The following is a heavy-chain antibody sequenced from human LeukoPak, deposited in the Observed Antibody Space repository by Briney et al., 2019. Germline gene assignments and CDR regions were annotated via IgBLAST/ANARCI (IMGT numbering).Heavy chain of an antibody. Sequence: SVKVSCKASGGTFSSYAISWVRQAPGQGLEWMGGIIPIFGTANYAQKFQGRVTITADGSTSTAYMELSSLRSEDPAVYYCARDSSSIAAAGVCQHWGQGTLVTVSS. CDR2: IIPIFGTA. CDR3: ARDSSSIAAAGVCQH. CDR1: GGTFSSYA. V-gene: IGHV1-69*01. J-gene: IGHJ1*01. D-gene: IGHD6-13*01.